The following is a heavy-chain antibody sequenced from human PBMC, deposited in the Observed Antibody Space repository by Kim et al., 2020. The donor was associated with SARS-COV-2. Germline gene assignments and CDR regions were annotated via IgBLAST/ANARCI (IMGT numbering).Heavy chain of an antibody. V-gene: IGHV1-69*01. D-gene: IGHD1-26*01. CDR3: ARGVGATTYFDY. Sequence: NYAQKFQGRVTITADESTSTAYMELSSLRSEDTAVYYCARGVGATTYFDYWGQGTLVTVSS. J-gene: IGHJ4*02.